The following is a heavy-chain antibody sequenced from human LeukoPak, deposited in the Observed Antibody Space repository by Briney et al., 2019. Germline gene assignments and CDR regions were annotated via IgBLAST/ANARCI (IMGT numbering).Heavy chain of an antibody. D-gene: IGHD3-22*01. CDR2: IYYSGTT. J-gene: IGHJ3*02. V-gene: IGHV4-59*11. CDR1: GGSIGSHY. Sequence: PSETLSLTCTVSGGSIGSHYWSWIRQPPGEGLEWIGYIYYSGTTSYNPSFKSRVTISVDTSKNQFSLKLSSVTAADTAVYYCARDYYDSRGEAFDIWGLGTMVTVSS. CDR3: ARDYYDSRGEAFDI.